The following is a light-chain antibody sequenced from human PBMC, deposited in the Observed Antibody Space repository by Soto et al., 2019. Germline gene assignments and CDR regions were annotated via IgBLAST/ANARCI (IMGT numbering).Light chain of an antibody. CDR3: QQRSNWPPIT. Sequence: EIGMTQSPDTLSVSPGERVTLSCRASQTVTSNLAWYQQKPGQSPRLLIYGASTRATGTPARFSGSGSGTEFTLTINRLEPEDFAVYYCQQRSNWPPITFGQGTRLEIK. CDR2: GAS. J-gene: IGKJ5*01. V-gene: IGKV3D-15*01. CDR1: QTVTSN.